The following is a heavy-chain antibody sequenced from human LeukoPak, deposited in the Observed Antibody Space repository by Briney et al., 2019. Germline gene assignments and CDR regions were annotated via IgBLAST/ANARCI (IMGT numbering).Heavy chain of an antibody. CDR2: IIPIFGTA. D-gene: IGHD4-23*01. CDR3: ARELRYGGNSVMDV. V-gene: IGHV1-69*13. Sequence: GASVKVSCKASGGTFSSYAISWVRQAPGQGLEWMGGIIPIFGTANYAQKFQGRVTITADESTSTAYMELSSLRSEDTAVYYCARELRYGGNSVMDVWGKGTTVTVSS. CDR1: GGTFSSYA. J-gene: IGHJ6*04.